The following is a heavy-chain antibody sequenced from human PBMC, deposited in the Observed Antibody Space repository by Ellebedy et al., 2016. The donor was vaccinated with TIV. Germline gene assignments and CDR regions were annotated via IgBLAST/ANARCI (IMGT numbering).Heavy chain of an antibody. Sequence: ASVKVSXXASGYTFTGYYMHWVRQAPGQGLEWMGWINPNSGGTNYAQKFQGRVTMTRDTSISTAYMELSRLRSDDTAVYYCARAPVITIFGVYYYYYYMDVWGKGTTVTVSS. CDR2: INPNSGGT. CDR3: ARAPVITIFGVYYYYYYMDV. J-gene: IGHJ6*03. V-gene: IGHV1-2*02. D-gene: IGHD3-3*01. CDR1: GYTFTGYY.